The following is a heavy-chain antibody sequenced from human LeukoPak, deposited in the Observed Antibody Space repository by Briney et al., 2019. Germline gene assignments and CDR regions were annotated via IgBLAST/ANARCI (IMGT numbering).Heavy chain of an antibody. Sequence: GGSLRLSCAASGFTFSSYAMIWVRQAPGKGLEWVSAISGSGGSTYYADSVKGRFTIPRDNSKNTLYLQMNSLRAEDTAVYYCAKDPAQSGPYYDFWSGYYDSDYWGQGTLVTVSS. CDR2: ISGSGGST. D-gene: IGHD3-3*01. V-gene: IGHV3-23*01. CDR3: AKDPAQSGPYYDFWSGYYDSDY. CDR1: GFTFSSYA. J-gene: IGHJ4*02.